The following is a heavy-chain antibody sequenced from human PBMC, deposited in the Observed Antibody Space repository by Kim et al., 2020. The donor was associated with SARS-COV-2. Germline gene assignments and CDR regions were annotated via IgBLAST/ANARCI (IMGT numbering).Heavy chain of an antibody. J-gene: IGHJ4*02. CDR3: ARGRVTSGGRLDY. V-gene: IGHV3-72*01. Sequence: ENAASVKGRFTILRDDSKKTMYLQMNSLKTADTALYYCARGRVTSGGRLDYWGQGTLVIVSS. D-gene: IGHD1-26*01.